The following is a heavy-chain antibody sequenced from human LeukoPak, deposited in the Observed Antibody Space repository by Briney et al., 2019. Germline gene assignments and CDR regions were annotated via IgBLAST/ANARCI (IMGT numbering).Heavy chain of an antibody. Sequence: GESLKISCKGSGYSFTSYWIGWVRQMPGKGLEWMGIIYPGDSDTRYSPSSQGQVTISADKSISTAYLQWSSLKASDTAMYYCAIPPDEYCSSTSCAPWGQGTLVTVSS. J-gene: IGHJ5*02. D-gene: IGHD2-2*01. CDR1: GYSFTSYW. CDR3: AIPPDEYCSSTSCAP. CDR2: IYPGDSDT. V-gene: IGHV5-51*01.